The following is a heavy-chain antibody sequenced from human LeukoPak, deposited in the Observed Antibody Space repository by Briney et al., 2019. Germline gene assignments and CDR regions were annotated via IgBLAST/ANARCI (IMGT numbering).Heavy chain of an antibody. CDR3: ARLGGYCSSTRCYTEFDP. D-gene: IGHD2-2*02. V-gene: IGHV4-38-2*01. Sequence: PSETLSLTCAVSGYSISSGYYWGWIRQPPGKGLEWIGSIYHSGSTYYNPSLKSRVTISVDTSKNQFSLKLSSVTAADTAVYYCARLGGYCSSTRCYTEFDPWGQGTLVTVSS. CDR1: GYSISSGYY. CDR2: IYHSGST. J-gene: IGHJ5*02.